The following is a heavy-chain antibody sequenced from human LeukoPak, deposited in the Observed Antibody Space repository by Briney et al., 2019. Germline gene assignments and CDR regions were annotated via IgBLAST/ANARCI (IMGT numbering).Heavy chain of an antibody. CDR1: GYSFASFW. V-gene: IGHV5-51*01. Sequence: GESLKFSCKGSGYSFASFWIGWVRQMPGKGLEWVGIIYPGDSDPRYSPSFQGQVTISADKSISTVYLQWSSLKASDSAVYYCARHLTNWYFDLWGRGTLVTVSS. CDR3: ARHLTNWYFDL. J-gene: IGHJ2*01. CDR2: IYPGDSDP.